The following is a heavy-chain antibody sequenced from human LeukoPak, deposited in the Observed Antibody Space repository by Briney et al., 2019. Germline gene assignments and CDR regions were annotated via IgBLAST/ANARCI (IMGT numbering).Heavy chain of an antibody. V-gene: IGHV4-34*01. Sequence: SETLSLTRAVYVGSFSGYYWSWIRQPPGKGLEWIGEINHSGSTNYNPSLKSRVTISVDTSKNQFSLKLSSVTAADTAVYYCARGAPFVVVPAAPSEVHYYYGMDVWGQGTTVTVSS. CDR1: VGSFSGYY. CDR3: ARGAPFVVVPAAPSEVHYYYGMDV. CDR2: INHSGST. D-gene: IGHD2-2*01. J-gene: IGHJ6*02.